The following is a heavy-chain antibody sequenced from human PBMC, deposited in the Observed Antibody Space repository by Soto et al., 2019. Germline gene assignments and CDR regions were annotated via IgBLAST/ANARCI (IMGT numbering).Heavy chain of an antibody. CDR2: IYYSGST. CDR1: GGSISSSSYY. CDR3: ASHHGGRAVPNFDS. J-gene: IGHJ4*02. Sequence: QLQLQESGPGLVKPSETLSLTCTVSGGSISSSSYYWGWIRQPPGKGLEWIGSIYYSGSTYYNPSLRGRVTLPVTTPKNQFSLKRSPGTAAAPVFNSCASHHGGRAVPNFDSWGQGPWSPSPQ. D-gene: IGHD3-10*01. V-gene: IGHV4-39*01.